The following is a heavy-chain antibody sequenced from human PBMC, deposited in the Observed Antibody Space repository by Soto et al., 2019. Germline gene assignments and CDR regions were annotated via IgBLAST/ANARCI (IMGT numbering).Heavy chain of an antibody. Sequence: SETLSLTCTVSGGSISSYYWSWIRQPPGKGLEWIGYIYYSGSTNYNPSLKSRVTISVDTSKNQFSLKLSSVTAADTAVYYCARGSRGSYYNWGQGTLVTVSS. CDR2: IYYSGST. V-gene: IGHV4-59*01. D-gene: IGHD1-26*01. CDR1: GGSISSYY. CDR3: ARGSRGSYYN. J-gene: IGHJ4*02.